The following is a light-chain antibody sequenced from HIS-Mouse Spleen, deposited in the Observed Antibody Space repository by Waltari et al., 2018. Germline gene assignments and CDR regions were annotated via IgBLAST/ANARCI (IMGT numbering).Light chain of an antibody. CDR3: SSYTSSSTVV. Sequence: QSALTQPASVSGSPGQSITISCTGTSSDVGCYNYVSWYQQHPGKAPKLMIYDVSNRPSGGSNRFSGSKSGNTASLTISGLHAEDEADYYCSSYTSSSTVVFGGGTKLTVL. CDR2: DVS. CDR1: SSDVGCYNY. V-gene: IGLV2-14*03. J-gene: IGLJ2*01.